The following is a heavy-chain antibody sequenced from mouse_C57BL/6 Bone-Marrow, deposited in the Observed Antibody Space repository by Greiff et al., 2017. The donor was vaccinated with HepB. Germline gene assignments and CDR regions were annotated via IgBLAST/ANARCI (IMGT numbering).Heavy chain of an antibody. CDR2: FYPGSGSI. Sequence: VKVVESGAELVKPGASVKLSCKASGYTFTEYTIHWVKQRSGQGLEWIGWFYPGSGSIKYNEKFKDKATLTADKSSSTVYMELSRLTSEDSAVYFCARHEDYYGSSARAWFAYWGQGTLVTVSA. CDR3: ARHEDYYGSSARAWFAY. J-gene: IGHJ3*01. V-gene: IGHV1-62-2*01. CDR1: GYTFTEYT. D-gene: IGHD1-1*01.